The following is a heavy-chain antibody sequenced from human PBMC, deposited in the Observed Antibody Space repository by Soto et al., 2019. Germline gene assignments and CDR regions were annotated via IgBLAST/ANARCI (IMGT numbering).Heavy chain of an antibody. V-gene: IGHV4-30-4*01. CDR1: GGSISSGDYY. J-gene: IGHJ3*02. Sequence: QVQLQESGPGLVKPSQTLSLTCTVSGGSISSGDYYWSRIRQPPGKGLEWIGYIYYSGSTYYKSSLKSRVIISIDTSKNQFSLKLSCVTAADTAVYYCARKGWPDVFDIWGQGAMVTVSS. CDR2: IYYSGST. CDR3: ARKGWPDVFDI.